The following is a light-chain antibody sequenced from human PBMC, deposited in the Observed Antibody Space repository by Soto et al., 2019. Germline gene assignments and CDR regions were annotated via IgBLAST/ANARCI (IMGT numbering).Light chain of an antibody. J-gene: IGLJ2*01. CDR3: AAWDDSLTGVV. CDR2: SDN. Sequence: QSVLTQPPSASGTPGQRVTISCSGSSSNIGSNSVNWYQQLPKTAPKLLIYSDNQRPSGVPDLFSGSKSGTSASLAINWLQSGDEADYYCAAWDDSLTGVVFGGGTKLTVL. CDR1: SSNIGSNS. V-gene: IGLV1-44*01.